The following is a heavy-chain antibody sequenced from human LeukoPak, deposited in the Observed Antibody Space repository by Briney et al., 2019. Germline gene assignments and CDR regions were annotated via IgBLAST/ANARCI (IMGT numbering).Heavy chain of an antibody. CDR3: ARGHLLRLAFDI. J-gene: IGHJ3*02. CDR1: GGSISSGNYY. Sequence: SETLSLTCTVSGGSISSGNYYWSWIRKPAGKGLEWIGRIYTSGSTNYNPSLKSRVTISVDTSKNQFSLKLSSVTAADTAVYYCARGHLLRLAFDIWGQGTMVTVSS. D-gene: IGHD3-22*01. CDR2: IYTSGST. V-gene: IGHV4-61*02.